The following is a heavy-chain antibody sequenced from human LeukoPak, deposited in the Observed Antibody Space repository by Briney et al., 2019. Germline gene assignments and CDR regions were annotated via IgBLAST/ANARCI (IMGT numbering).Heavy chain of an antibody. V-gene: IGHV4-39*01. Sequence: KPSETLSLTCTVSGGSISSSSYYWGWIRQPPGKGLEWIGSIYYSGSTYYNPSLKSRVTISVDTSKNQFSLKLSSVPAPDTAVYYCAGAYYYDSSGSEDYFDYWGQGPLVPVSS. CDR1: GGSISSSSYY. D-gene: IGHD3-22*01. CDR2: IYYSGST. J-gene: IGHJ4*02. CDR3: AGAYYYDSSGSEDYFDY.